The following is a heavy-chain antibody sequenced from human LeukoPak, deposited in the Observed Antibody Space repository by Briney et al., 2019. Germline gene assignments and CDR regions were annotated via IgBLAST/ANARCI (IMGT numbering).Heavy chain of an antibody. CDR3: ARGVTIIGDDAFDI. V-gene: IGHV3-11*04. Sequence: KPGGSLRLSCAASGFTFSDYYMSWIRQAPGKGLEWVSYISSSGSTIYYADSVKGRFTISRDNAKNSLYLQMNSLRAEDTALYYCARGVTIIGDDAFDIWGQGTMVTVSS. CDR2: ISSSGSTI. J-gene: IGHJ3*02. D-gene: IGHD2/OR15-2a*01. CDR1: GFTFSDYY.